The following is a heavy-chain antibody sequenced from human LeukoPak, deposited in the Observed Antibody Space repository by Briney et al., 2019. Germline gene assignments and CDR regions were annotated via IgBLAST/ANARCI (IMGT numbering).Heavy chain of an antibody. J-gene: IGHJ6*02. V-gene: IGHV4-59*08. D-gene: IGHD3-3*01. CDR2: IYYSGST. CDR1: GGSISSYY. Sequence: SETLSLTCTVSGGSISSYYWSWLRQPPGKGLEWIGYIYYSGSTNYNPSLKSRVTISVDTSKNQFSLKLSSVTAADTAVYYCARSRAAYYDFWSGSMTSYYGMDVWGQGTTVTVSS. CDR3: ARSRAAYYDFWSGSMTSYYGMDV.